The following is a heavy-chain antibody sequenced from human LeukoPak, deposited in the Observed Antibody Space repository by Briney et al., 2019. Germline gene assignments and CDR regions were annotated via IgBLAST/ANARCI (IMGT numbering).Heavy chain of an antibody. D-gene: IGHD5-12*01. CDR3: ARAQVGVATIYWFDP. CDR1: GFTFSSYW. J-gene: IGHJ5*02. Sequence: PGGSLRPSCAASGFTFSSYWMHWVRQAPGKGLVWVSRINSDGSSTSYADSVKGRSTISRDNAKNTLYLQMNSLRAEDTAVYYCARAQVGVATIYWFDPWGQGTLVTVSS. CDR2: INSDGSST. V-gene: IGHV3-74*01.